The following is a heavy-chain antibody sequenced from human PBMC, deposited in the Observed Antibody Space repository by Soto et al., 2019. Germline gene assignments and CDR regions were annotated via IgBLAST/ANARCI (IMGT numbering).Heavy chain of an antibody. Sequence: EVVLLASGGGLVQPGGSLRLSCEVSGVAFSFYSMSWVRQAPGKGLEWVASISGNGGTTYYAASGKGRFTFSRDNSKNTVYLQMNSLRGEDTAVYYCAKDRGGFTSGWEFFDFWGQGTLVTVSS. CDR2: ISGNGGTT. CDR3: AKDRGGFTSGWEFFDF. D-gene: IGHD6-19*01. J-gene: IGHJ4*02. V-gene: IGHV3-23*01. CDR1: GVAFSFYS.